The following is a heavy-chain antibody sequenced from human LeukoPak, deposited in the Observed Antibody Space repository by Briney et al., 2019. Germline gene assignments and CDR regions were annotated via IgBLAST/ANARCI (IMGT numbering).Heavy chain of an antibody. CDR3: ARTAGSGSYYPLDY. J-gene: IGHJ4*02. Sequence: PSETLSLTCTVSGGSVSSGSYYWSWIRQPPGKGLEWIGYIYYSGSTNYNPSLKSRVTISVDTSKNQFSLKLSSVTAADTAVYYCARTAGSGSYYPLDYWGQGTLVTVSS. CDR2: IYYSGST. V-gene: IGHV4-61*01. CDR1: GGSVSSGSYY. D-gene: IGHD3-10*01.